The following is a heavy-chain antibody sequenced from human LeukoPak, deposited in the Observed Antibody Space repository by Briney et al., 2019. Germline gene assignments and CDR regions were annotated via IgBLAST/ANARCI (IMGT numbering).Heavy chain of an antibody. CDR3: ARDPQPLLGYCSSTSCPPDWFDP. J-gene: IGHJ5*02. D-gene: IGHD2-2*01. CDR2: ISSSSSYI. Sequence: PGGSLRLSCAASGFTFSSYAMSWVRQAPGKGLEWVSSISSSSSYIYYADSVKGRFTISRDNAKNSLYLQMNSLRAEDTAVYYCARDPQPLLGYCSSTSCPPDWFDPWGQGTLVTVSS. CDR1: GFTFSSYA. V-gene: IGHV3-21*01.